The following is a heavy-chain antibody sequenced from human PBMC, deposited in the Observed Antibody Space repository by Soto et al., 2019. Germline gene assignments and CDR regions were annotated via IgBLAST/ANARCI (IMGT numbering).Heavy chain of an antibody. CDR2: IIPIFGTE. D-gene: IGHD6-13*01. CDR3: ARDRIAGSKYYYGMDV. CDR1: GGTFSSYA. V-gene: IGHV1-69*01. J-gene: IGHJ6*02. Sequence: QVQLVQSGAEVKKPGSSVRVSCKASGGTFSSYAISWVRQAPGQGLEGMGGIIPIFGTENYAQKFQGRVTIPADESTSTAYMELSSLRSEDTAVDYCARDRIAGSKYYYGMDVWGQGTTVTVSS.